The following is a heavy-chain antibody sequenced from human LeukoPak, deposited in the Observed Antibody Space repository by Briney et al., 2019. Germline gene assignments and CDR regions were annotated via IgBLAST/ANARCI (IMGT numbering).Heavy chain of an antibody. D-gene: IGHD3-22*01. V-gene: IGHV1-18*01. J-gene: IGHJ4*02. CDR3: ARGDYYDSSGYYYGLEDY. Sequence: GASVKVSCKASDYTFTSYGISWVRQAPGQGLEWMGWISGYNGNTKYAQKFQGRVTMTRDMSTSTVYMELSSLRSEDTAVYYCARGDYYDSSGYYYGLEDYWGQGTLVTVSS. CDR2: ISGYNGNT. CDR1: DYTFTSYG.